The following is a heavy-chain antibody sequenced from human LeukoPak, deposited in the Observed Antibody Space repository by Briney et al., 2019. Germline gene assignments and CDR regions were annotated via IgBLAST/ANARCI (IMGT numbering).Heavy chain of an antibody. D-gene: IGHD3-22*01. Sequence: PSETLSLTCTVSYDSIGTYLWNWVRQPAGKGLEWIGRIFASGSTFYSPSLKSRVTMSVDTSKSQFSLKMNSVTAADTAVYYCANYYYDRSGYKNWGQGTLVTVSS. CDR3: ANYYYDRSGYKN. V-gene: IGHV4-4*07. CDR2: IFASGST. CDR1: YDSIGTYL. J-gene: IGHJ4*02.